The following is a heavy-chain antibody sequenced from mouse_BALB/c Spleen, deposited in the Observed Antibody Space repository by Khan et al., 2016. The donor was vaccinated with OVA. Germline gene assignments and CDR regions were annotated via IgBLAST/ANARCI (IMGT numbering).Heavy chain of an antibody. CDR1: GFTFSSYS. Sequence: EVQLVESGGDLVKPGGSLKLSCAASGFTFSSYSMSWVRQTPDKRLEWVTTISSVGDYTYYPASVKGRFTISRDNAKKTLYLQMSSTKSEDTAMYYCASHVTGSFVYWGQGTLVTVSA. CDR3: ASHVTGSFVY. V-gene: IGHV5-6*01. CDR2: ISSVGDYT. D-gene: IGHD4-1*01. J-gene: IGHJ3*01.